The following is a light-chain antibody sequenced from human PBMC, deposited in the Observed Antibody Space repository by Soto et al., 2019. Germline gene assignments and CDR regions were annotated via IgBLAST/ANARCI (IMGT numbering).Light chain of an antibody. J-gene: IGKJ5*01. CDR2: GAS. CDR1: QSVSSSY. CDR3: QQYENLPT. V-gene: IGKV3-20*01. Sequence: EIVLTQSPCTLSLSTGERATLSCRASQSVSSSYLTWYQQKGGQAPRLLIYGASSRATGTPDRFSGSGSGTDFTLTISRLEPEDIATYYCQQYENLPTFGQGARPEI.